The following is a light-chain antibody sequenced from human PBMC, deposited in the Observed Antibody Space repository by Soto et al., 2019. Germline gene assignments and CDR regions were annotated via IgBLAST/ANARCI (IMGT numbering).Light chain of an antibody. V-gene: IGLV2-11*01. CDR3: WSNARTYIYV. J-gene: IGLJ1*01. CDR1: SREVSGYNY. CDR2: DVS. Sequence: QAVLTQPRSVSGSPWQSVTISCTGTSREVSGYNYVSWHQQHPGKAPKLMIYDVSKRHSGVPDRFSGFKSGNTASLTISELQSEDDAVYSSWSNARTYIYVFGTDSNITV.